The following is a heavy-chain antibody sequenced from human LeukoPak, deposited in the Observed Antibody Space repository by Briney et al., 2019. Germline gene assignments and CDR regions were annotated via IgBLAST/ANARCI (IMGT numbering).Heavy chain of an antibody. D-gene: IGHD2-2*01. CDR3: AKADIVVVPAARYFDY. V-gene: IGHV3-23*01. J-gene: IGHJ4*02. CDR2: IGGSGTGT. CDR1: GFTFSSYY. Sequence: GGSLRLSCAASGFTFSSYYMSWVRQAPGKGLEWVSAIGGSGTGTYYADSVKGRFTISRDNSKNTLYLQMNSLRAEDTAVYYCAKADIVVVPAARYFDYWGQGTLVTVSS.